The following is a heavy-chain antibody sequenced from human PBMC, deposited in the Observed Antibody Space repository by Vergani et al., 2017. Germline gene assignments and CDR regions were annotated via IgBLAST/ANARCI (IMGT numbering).Heavy chain of an antibody. J-gene: IGHJ6*02. CDR2: IYTSGST. V-gene: IGHV4-61*02. D-gene: IGHD6-13*01. CDR3: AREIAALLYGMDV. Sequence: QVQLQESGPGLVKPSQTLSLTCTVSGGSIRSGSYYWSWIRQPAGKGQEWIEPIYTSGSTNYNPSLKSRVTISVDTSKNQFFLKMSSVTAADTAVYYCAREIAALLYGMDVWGQGTTVTVSS. CDR1: GGSIRSGSYY.